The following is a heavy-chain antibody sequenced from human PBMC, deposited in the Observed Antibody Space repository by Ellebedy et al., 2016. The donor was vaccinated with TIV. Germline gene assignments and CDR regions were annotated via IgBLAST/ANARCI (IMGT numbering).Heavy chain of an antibody. D-gene: IGHD3-10*01. CDR2: ISAYNGNT. Sequence: AASVKVSCKASGYTFATYAMHWVRQAPGQGLEWMGWISAYNGNTNYAQKLQGRVTMTTDTSTSTAYMELRSLRSDDTAVFYCARSTMVRGIITSFWGQGTLVTVSS. CDR1: GYTFATYA. V-gene: IGHV1-18*01. J-gene: IGHJ4*02. CDR3: ARSTMVRGIITSF.